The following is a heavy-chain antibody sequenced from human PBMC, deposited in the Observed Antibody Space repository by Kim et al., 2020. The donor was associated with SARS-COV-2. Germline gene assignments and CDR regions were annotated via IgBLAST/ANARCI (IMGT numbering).Heavy chain of an antibody. D-gene: IGHD1-1*01. CDR2: MGADGKT. CDR1: GFTPTSYA. CDR3: SRERRPGDYLVSFD. J-gene: IGHJ4*02. Sequence: GGSLRLSCAASGFTPTSYAMTWVRQAPGKGLEWVSGMGADGKTYYADSVKGRFTISRDISKSTVFLQMNSLRAEDTAVYYCSRERRPGDYLVSFDWGQGTLVTVSS. V-gene: IGHV3-23*01.